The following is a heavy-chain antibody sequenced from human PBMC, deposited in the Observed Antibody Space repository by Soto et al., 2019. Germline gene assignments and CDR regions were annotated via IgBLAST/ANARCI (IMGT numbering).Heavy chain of an antibody. CDR3: AREQLGYCSGGSCYATYYYYYYYMDV. D-gene: IGHD2-15*01. V-gene: IGHV6-1*01. CDR1: GDSVSSNSAA. J-gene: IGHJ6*03. CDR2: TYYRSKWYN. Sequence: SQTLSLTCVISGDSVSSNSAAWNWIRQSPSRGLEWLGRTYYRSKWYNDYAVSVKSRITINPDTSKNQFSLQLNSVTPEDTAVYYCAREQLGYCSGGSCYATYYYYYYYMDVWGKGTTVTVSS.